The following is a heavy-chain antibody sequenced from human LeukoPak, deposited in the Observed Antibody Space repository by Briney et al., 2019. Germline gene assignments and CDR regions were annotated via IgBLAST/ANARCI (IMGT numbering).Heavy chain of an antibody. J-gene: IGHJ4*02. V-gene: IGHV3-48*03. D-gene: IGHD5-18*01. Sequence: GGSLRLSCAASGFTFSSHEMNWVRQAPGKGLEWVSYISSSGSTIYYADSVKGRFTISRDNAKNSLYLQMNSLRAEDTAVYYCARGGYSYGRHYFDYWGQGTLVTVSS. CDR3: ARGGYSYGRHYFDY. CDR2: ISSSGSTI. CDR1: GFTFSSHE.